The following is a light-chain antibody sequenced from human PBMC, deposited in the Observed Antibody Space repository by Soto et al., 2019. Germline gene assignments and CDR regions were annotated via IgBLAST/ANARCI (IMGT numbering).Light chain of an antibody. CDR2: ATS. Sequence: DIQLTQSPSSLSASVGDRVTITCRASQAISSYLAWYQKKPGKVPELLIYATSTLQSGAPSRFSGSGSGTDFTLTISSLQPEYVATYYCHKYNHAPTFGGGTKVEIK. V-gene: IGKV1-27*01. J-gene: IGKJ4*01. CDR1: QAISSY. CDR3: HKYNHAPT.